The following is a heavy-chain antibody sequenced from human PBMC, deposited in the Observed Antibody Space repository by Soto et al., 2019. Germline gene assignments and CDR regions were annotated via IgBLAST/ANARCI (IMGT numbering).Heavy chain of an antibody. CDR3: ASPYSSSWYRSDWFDP. V-gene: IGHV3-11*01. D-gene: IGHD6-13*01. CDR1: GFTFSDYY. J-gene: IGHJ5*02. Sequence: GGSLRLSCAASGFTFSDYYMSWIRQAPGKGLEWVSYISSSGSTIYYADSVKGRFTISRDNAKNSLYLQMNSLRAEDTAVYYCASPYSSSWYRSDWFDPWGQGTLVTAPQ. CDR2: ISSSGSTI.